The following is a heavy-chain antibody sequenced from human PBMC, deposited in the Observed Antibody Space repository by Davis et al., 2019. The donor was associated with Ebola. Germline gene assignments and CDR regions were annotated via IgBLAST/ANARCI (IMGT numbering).Heavy chain of an antibody. J-gene: IGHJ5*02. D-gene: IGHD6-13*01. V-gene: IGHV1-2*02. Sequence: ASVKVSCKASGYTFTGHYMHWVRQAPGQGLEWMGWINPNSGGTNYAQKFQGRVTMTRDTSISTAYMELSRLRSDDTAVYYCARDLRSVYSSSWKEYNWFDPWGQGTLVTVSS. CDR1: GYTFTGHY. CDR3: ARDLRSVYSSSWKEYNWFDP. CDR2: INPNSGGT.